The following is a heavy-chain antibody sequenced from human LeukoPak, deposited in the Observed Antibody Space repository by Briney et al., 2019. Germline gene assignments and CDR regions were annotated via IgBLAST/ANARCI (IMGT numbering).Heavy chain of an antibody. CDR2: INPNSGGT. CDR1: GYTFTGYY. Sequence: ASVKVSCKASGYTFTGYYMHWVRQAPGQGLEWMGWINPNSGGTNYAQKFQGRVTMTRDTSISTAYMELSRLRSDDTAVYYCARDEQWLVHPAYYYYYGMDVWGQGTTVTVSS. J-gene: IGHJ6*02. CDR3: ARDEQWLVHPAYYYYYGMDV. D-gene: IGHD6-19*01. V-gene: IGHV1-2*02.